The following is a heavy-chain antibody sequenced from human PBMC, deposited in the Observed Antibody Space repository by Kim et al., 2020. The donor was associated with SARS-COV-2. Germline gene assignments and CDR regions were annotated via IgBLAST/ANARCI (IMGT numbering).Heavy chain of an antibody. J-gene: IGHJ4*02. CDR1: GFILNTYS. CDR3: ARDRSRRGSSSTY. Sequence: GGSLRLSCETSGFILNTYSMHWVRQTPGKGLEWVAVLSYDGTRKYYADSVTDRFTVFRDTSKVYLQMTALGPEDTAVYYCARDRSRRGSSSTYWGQGAQVTVSS. D-gene: IGHD6-6*01. CDR2: LSYDGTRK. V-gene: IGHV3-30*12.